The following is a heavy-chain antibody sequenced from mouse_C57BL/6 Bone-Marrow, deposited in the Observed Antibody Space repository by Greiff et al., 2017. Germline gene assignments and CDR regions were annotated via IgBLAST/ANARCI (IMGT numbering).Heavy chain of an antibody. Sequence: VQLQQPGAELVKPGASVKMSCKASGYTFTSYWITWVKQRPGQGLEWIGDIYPGSGSTNYNEKFKSKATLTVDTSSSTAYMQLSSLTSEDSAVYYCARGYYDYDVDYFDYWGQGTTLTVSS. CDR3: ARGYYDYDVDYFDY. CDR1: GYTFTSYW. CDR2: IYPGSGST. J-gene: IGHJ2*01. D-gene: IGHD2-4*01. V-gene: IGHV1-55*01.